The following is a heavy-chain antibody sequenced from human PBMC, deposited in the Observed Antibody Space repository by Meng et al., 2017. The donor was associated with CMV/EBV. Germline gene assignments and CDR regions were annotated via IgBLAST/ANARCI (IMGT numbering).Heavy chain of an antibody. Sequence: GSLRLSCTVSGGSISSYYWSWIRQPPGKGLEWIGYIYYSGSTNYNPSLKSRVTISVDTSKNQFSLKLSSVTAADTAVYYCARNKARSSSSWYRFDYWGQGTLVTVSS. CDR1: GGSISSYY. CDR3: ARNKARSSSSWYRFDY. D-gene: IGHD6-13*01. CDR2: IYYSGST. V-gene: IGHV4-59*01. J-gene: IGHJ4*02.